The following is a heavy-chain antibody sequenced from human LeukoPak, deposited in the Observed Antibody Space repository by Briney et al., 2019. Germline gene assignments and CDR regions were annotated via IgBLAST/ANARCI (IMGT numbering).Heavy chain of an antibody. CDR3: AKDERYDSSGYPFDY. CDR2: INPNSGGT. J-gene: IGHJ4*02. Sequence: GASVKVSCKASGFTFTAYHMHWVRQAPGQGLEWMGWINPNSGGTNYAQKFQGRVTMTRDTSISTAYMELSGLRSDDTAVYFCAKDERYDSSGYPFDYWGQGTLVTVSS. V-gene: IGHV1-2*02. D-gene: IGHD3-22*01. CDR1: GFTFTAYH.